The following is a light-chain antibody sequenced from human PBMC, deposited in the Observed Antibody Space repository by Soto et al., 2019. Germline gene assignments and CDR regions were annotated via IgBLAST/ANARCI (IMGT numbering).Light chain of an antibody. Sequence: QSALTQPPSVSGAPGQRVTISCTGSSSNIGAGYDVHWYQQLPGTAPKLLIYDNINRPSGVPDRFSGSKSGTSASLAITGLQAEDEADYYCQSYDSSLSGYVFGTGTKLTVL. J-gene: IGLJ1*01. CDR2: DNI. CDR3: QSYDSSLSGYV. V-gene: IGLV1-40*01. CDR1: SSNIGAGYD.